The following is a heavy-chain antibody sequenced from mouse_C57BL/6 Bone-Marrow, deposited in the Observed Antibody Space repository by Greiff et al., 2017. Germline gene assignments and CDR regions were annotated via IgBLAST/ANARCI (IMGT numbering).Heavy chain of an antibody. D-gene: IGHD4-1*01. CDR2: ISSGGSYT. Sequence: EVQGVESGGDLVKPGGSLKLSCAASGFTFSSYGMSWVRQTPDKRLEWVATISSGGSYTYYPDSVKGRFTISRDNAKNTLYLQMSSLKSEDTAMYYCASVTGARGFAYWGQGTLVTVSA. CDR1: GFTFSSYG. J-gene: IGHJ3*01. V-gene: IGHV5-6*01. CDR3: ASVTGARGFAY.